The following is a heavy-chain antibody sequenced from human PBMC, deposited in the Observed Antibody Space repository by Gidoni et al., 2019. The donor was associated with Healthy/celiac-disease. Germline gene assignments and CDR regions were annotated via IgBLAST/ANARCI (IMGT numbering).Heavy chain of an antibody. V-gene: IGHV3-33*01. J-gene: IGHJ6*02. Sequence: QVQLVESGGGVVQPGRSLSPSCAASGFTFSSYRMHWVRPPPGKGLEWVAVIWYDGSNKYYADSVKGRFTISRDNSKNTLYLQMNSLRAEDTAVYYCARAPIVVVPAAMNYYYYGMDVWGQGTTVTVSS. D-gene: IGHD2-2*01. CDR1: GFTFSSYR. CDR2: IWYDGSNK. CDR3: ARAPIVVVPAAMNYYYYGMDV.